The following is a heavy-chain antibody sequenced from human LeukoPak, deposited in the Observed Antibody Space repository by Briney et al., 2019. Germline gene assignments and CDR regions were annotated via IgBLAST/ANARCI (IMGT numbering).Heavy chain of an antibody. J-gene: IGHJ6*03. Sequence: SETLSLTCAVYGGSFSGYYWSWIRQPPGKGLEWIGEINHRGSTNYNPSLKSRVTISVDTSKNQFSLKPSSVTAADTAVYYCARGISNWYYYYYMDVWGKGTTVTVSS. CDR1: GGSFSGYY. CDR2: INHRGST. D-gene: IGHD1-20*01. V-gene: IGHV4-34*01. CDR3: ARGISNWYYYYYMDV.